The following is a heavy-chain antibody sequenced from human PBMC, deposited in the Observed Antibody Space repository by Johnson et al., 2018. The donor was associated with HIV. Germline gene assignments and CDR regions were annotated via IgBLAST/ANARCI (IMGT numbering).Heavy chain of an antibody. D-gene: IGHD6-6*01. Sequence: VQLVESGGGLVQPGGSLRLSCAASGFTFSDHYMDWVRQAPGKGLEWVGRIKSKTDGGTTDYAAPVKGRFTISRDDSKNTAYLQMNSLKTEDTAVYYCAREASIAARFAFDIWGQGTMVTVSS. V-gene: IGHV3-15*01. CDR2: IKSKTDGGTT. CDR3: AREASIAARFAFDI. CDR1: GFTFSDHY. J-gene: IGHJ3*02.